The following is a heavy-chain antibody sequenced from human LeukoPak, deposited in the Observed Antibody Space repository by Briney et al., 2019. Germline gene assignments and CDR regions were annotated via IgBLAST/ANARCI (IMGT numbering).Heavy chain of an antibody. CDR1: GYTFTSYG. J-gene: IGHJ4*02. CDR2: INPNSGGT. Sequence: ASVKVSCKASGYTFTSYGISWVRQAPGQGLEWMGWINPNSGGTNYAQKFQGRVTMTRDTSISTAYMELSRLRSDDTAVYYCARDGSSPWDYWGQGTLVTVSS. V-gene: IGHV1-2*02. D-gene: IGHD6-6*01. CDR3: ARDGSSPWDY.